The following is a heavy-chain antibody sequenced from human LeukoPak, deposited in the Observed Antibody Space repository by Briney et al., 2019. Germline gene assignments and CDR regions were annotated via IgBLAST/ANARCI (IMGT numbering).Heavy chain of an antibody. V-gene: IGHV1-8*03. D-gene: IGHD3-22*01. Sequence: ASVKVSCKASGYTFTSYDINWVQQATGQGLEWMGWMNPNSGNTGYAQKFQGRVTITRNTSISTAYMELSSLRSEDTAVYYCARGLNYYDSSGYYESPYAFDIWGQGTMVTVSS. CDR2: MNPNSGNT. CDR3: ARGLNYYDSSGYYESPYAFDI. CDR1: GYTFTSYD. J-gene: IGHJ3*02.